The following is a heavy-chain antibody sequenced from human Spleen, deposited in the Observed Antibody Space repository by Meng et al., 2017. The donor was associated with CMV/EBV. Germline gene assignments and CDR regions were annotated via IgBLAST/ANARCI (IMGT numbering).Heavy chain of an antibody. CDR2: IYYSGST. V-gene: IGHV4-61*03. Sequence: SETLSLTCTVSGGSVSSGSYYWSWIRQPPGKGLEWIGYIYYSGSTNYNPSLKSRVTISLDTSMTHFSLKLSSVTAADTAVYYCARVFGGRFHYDFWSGPNYYHGMDVWGQGTTVTVSS. D-gene: IGHD3-3*01. J-gene: IGHJ6*02. CDR1: GGSVSSGSYY. CDR3: ARVFGGRFHYDFWSGPNYYHGMDV.